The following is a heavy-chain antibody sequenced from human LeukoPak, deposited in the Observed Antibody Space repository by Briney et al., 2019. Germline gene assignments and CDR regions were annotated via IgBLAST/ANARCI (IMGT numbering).Heavy chain of an antibody. Sequence: GGSLRLSCAASGFTFSSYSMTWVRQVPGKGLECVSIISGSGDTYYADSVKGRFIISRDNSKNTLFLQMNSLRAEDTAIYYCAKTNYKRTILVWFGEFLLDDNWGQGALVTVSS. CDR3: AKTNYKRTILVWFGEFLLDDN. V-gene: IGHV3-23*01. CDR2: ISGSGDT. CDR1: GFTFSSYS. D-gene: IGHD3-10*01. J-gene: IGHJ4*02.